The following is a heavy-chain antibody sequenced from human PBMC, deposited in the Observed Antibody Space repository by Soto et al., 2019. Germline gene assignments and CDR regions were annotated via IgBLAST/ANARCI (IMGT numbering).Heavy chain of an antibody. D-gene: IGHD4-17*01. Sequence: GESLKISCVGSGFSFSRYTVGWVRQVPGKGLEWMGVIHPGDSDTRYSPSFQGQVTISADKSISTAHLQWSSLKASDTAMYYCRLSYGDSYYYYYGMDVWGQTSTVTVSS. V-gene: IGHV5-51*01. CDR3: RLSYGDSYYYYYGMDV. CDR1: GFSFSRYT. CDR2: IHPGDSDT. J-gene: IGHJ6*02.